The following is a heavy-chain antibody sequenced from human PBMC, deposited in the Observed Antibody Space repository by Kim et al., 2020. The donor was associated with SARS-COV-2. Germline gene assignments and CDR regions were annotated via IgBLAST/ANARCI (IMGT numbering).Heavy chain of an antibody. D-gene: IGHD3-10*01. V-gene: IGHV4-31*03. CDR2: IYYSGST. J-gene: IGHJ6*02. CDR3: ARDSYGSGSYYNALYYYYYGMDV. CDR1: GGSISSGGYY. Sequence: SETLSLTCTVSGGSISSGGYYWSWIRQHPGKGLEWIGYIYYSGSTYYNPSLKSRVTISVDTSKNQFSLKLSSVTAADTAVYYCARDSYGSGSYYNALYYYYYGMDVWGQGTTVTVSS.